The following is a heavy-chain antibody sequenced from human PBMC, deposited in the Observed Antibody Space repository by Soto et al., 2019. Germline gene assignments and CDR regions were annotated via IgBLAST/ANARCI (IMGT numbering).Heavy chain of an antibody. D-gene: IGHD4-17*01. CDR3: ARDSADYGDYVGAFDI. J-gene: IGHJ3*02. V-gene: IGHV3-21*01. CDR1: GFTFSSYS. Sequence: EVQLVESGGGLVKPGGSLRLSCAASGFTFSSYSMNWVRQAPGKGLEWVSSISSSSYIYYADSVKGRFTISRDNAKNSLYLRMNSLRAEDTAVYYCARDSADYGDYVGAFDIWGQGTMVTVSS. CDR2: ISSSSYI.